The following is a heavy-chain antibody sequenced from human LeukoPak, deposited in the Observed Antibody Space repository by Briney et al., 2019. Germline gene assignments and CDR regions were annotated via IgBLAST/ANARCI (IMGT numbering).Heavy chain of an antibody. V-gene: IGHV1-18*01. CDR2: ISAYNGNT. J-gene: IGHJ4*02. Sequence: ASVKVSCKAPGYTFTSYGISWVRQAPGQGLEWMGWISAYNGNTNYAQKLQGRVTMTTDTSTSTAYMELRSLRSDDTAVYYCARVAWSGYYTDYWGQGTLVTVSS. CDR3: ARVAWSGYYTDY. D-gene: IGHD3-3*01. CDR1: GYTFTSYG.